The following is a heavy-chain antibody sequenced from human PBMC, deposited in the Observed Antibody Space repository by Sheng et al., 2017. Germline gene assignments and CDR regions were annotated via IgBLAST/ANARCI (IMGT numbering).Heavy chain of an antibody. CDR3: ARHFDYGKGMDV. CDR2: INHSGST. J-gene: IGHJ6*02. CDR1: GGSFSGYY. V-gene: IGHV4-34*01. Sequence: QVQLQQWGAGLLKPSETLSLTCAVYGGSFSGYYWSWIRQPPGKGLEWIGEINHSGSTNYNPSLKSRVTISVDTSKNQFSLKLSSVTAADTAVYYCARHFDYGKGMDVWGQGTTVTVSS. D-gene: IGHD4-17*01.